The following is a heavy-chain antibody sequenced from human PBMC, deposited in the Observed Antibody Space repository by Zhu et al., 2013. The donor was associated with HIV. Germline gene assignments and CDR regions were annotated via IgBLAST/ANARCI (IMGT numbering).Heavy chain of an antibody. CDR2: ISAYNGNT. CDR3: ARDLRSPLGTSPGYFDL. CDR1: GGTFSGYA. J-gene: IGHJ2*01. Sequence: QVQLVQSGAEVKKPGSSVKVSCKASGGTFSGYAINWVRQAPGQGLEWMGWISAYNGNTHYAQKLQGRVTMTTDTSTSTAYMELRSLRSDDTAVYYCARDLRSPLGTSPGYFDLWGLAPWSPSPQ. V-gene: IGHV1-18*01.